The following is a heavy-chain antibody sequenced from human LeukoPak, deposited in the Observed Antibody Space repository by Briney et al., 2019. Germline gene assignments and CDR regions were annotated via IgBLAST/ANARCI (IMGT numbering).Heavy chain of an antibody. J-gene: IGHJ1*01. Sequence: ASVKVSCKASGYTFTSYAMNWVRQAPGQGLEWMGWINTNTGNPTYAQGFTGRFVFSLDTSVSTAYLQISSLKAEDTAVYYCARAIAVAGSDAEYFQHWGQGTLVTVSS. CDR1: GYTFTSYA. CDR3: ARAIAVAGSDAEYFQH. D-gene: IGHD6-19*01. CDR2: INTNTGNP. V-gene: IGHV7-4-1*02.